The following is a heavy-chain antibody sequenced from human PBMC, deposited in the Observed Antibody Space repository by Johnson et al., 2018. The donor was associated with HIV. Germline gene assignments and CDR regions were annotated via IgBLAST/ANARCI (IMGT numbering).Heavy chain of an antibody. CDR2: IKQDGSDK. J-gene: IGHJ3*01. CDR3: VVVVTRRAFDF. V-gene: IGHV3-7*01. CDR1: GFIFSSYW. Sequence: EVQVVESGGGLVQPGGSLRLSCAASGFIFSSYWMSWVRQAPGKGLEWVANIKQDGSDKYYVDSVKGRFTISRDNANNSLYLQMNSLRAEDTAVYYCVVVVTRRAFDFWGQGTMVTVSS. D-gene: IGHD2-21*02.